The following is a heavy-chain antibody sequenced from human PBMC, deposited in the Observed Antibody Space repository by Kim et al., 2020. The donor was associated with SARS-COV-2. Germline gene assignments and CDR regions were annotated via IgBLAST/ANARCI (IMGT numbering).Heavy chain of an antibody. J-gene: IGHJ4*02. CDR2: IYYSGST. CDR1: GGSISSNYYY. D-gene: IGHD6-19*01. CDR3: ARSGLPVAPAIDY. Sequence: SETLSLTCTVSGGSISSNYYYWGWIRQSPGKGLEWIGSIYYSGSTYYNPSLKSRVTISVDTSKNQFSLKLNSVTAADTAVYYCARSGLPVAPAIDYWGQG. V-gene: IGHV4-39*01.